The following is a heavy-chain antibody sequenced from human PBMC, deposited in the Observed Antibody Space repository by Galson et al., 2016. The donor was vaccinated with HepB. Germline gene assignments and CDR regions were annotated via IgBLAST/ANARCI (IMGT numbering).Heavy chain of an antibody. D-gene: IGHD2-2*01. CDR1: GITFSSYW. J-gene: IGHJ4*02. V-gene: IGHV3-23*01. CDR2: ISTRRTT. CDR3: AKEGCITSCSKDY. Sequence: SLRLSCAASGITFSSYWMNWVRQAPGKGLEWVASISTRRTTYYSDSVQGRFTISRDNSNNTLYLQMNGLRAENTAVYYCAKEGCITSCSKDYWGQGTLVTVSS.